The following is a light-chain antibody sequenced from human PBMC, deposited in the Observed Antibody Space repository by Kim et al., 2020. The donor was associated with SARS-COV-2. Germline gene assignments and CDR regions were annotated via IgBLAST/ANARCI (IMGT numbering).Light chain of an antibody. CDR3: SSYTSSNTLV. J-gene: IGLJ1*01. CDR1: NSDVGGYNF. V-gene: IGLV2-14*03. Sequence: RSITISCTGTNSDVGGYNFVSWYQQHPGKVPKLILYDVINRPSGISPRFSGSKSGNTASLTISGLQADDEADYYCSSYTSSNTLVFGTGTKVTVL. CDR2: DVI.